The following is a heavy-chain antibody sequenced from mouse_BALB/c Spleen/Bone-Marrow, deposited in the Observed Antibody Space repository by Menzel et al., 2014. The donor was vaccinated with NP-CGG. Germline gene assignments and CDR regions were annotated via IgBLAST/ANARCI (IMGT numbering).Heavy chain of an antibody. CDR1: GFTFSSFG. D-gene: IGHD1-1*01. CDR2: ISSGSSTI. Sequence: VQLKESGGGLVQPGGSRKLSCAASGFTFSSFGMHWVRQAPEKGLEWVAYISSGSSTIYYGDTVMGRFTISRDNPKNTQFLQMTSLRSEDTATYYCVRSGSSSGYFDYWGQGTTLTVSS. J-gene: IGHJ2*01. CDR3: VRSGSSSGYFDY. V-gene: IGHV5-17*02.